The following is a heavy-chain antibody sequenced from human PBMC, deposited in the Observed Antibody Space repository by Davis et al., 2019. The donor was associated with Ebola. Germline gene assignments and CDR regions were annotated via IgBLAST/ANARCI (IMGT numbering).Heavy chain of an antibody. CDR1: GGSFSVYY. V-gene: IGHV4-59*08. J-gene: IGHJ4*02. CDR3: ARVPERVSPVDH. CDR2: IFYSGST. Sequence: MPSDPLSPTFAPHGGSFSVYYWSWIRQLPGKGLEWIGYIFYSGSTNYNPSLKSRVTISVDTSKNQFSLKLSSVTAADTAVYYCARVPERVSPVDHRGQGTLVTVSS.